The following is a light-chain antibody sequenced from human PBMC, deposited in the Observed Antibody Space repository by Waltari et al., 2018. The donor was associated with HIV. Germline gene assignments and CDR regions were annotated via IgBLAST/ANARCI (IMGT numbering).Light chain of an antibody. V-gene: IGLV2-14*01. Sequence: QSALTQPASVSGSPGQSITISCTGTSSDVGVYNFVSWFQHHPGKAPKVMIYEVRNRPSGVSNRFSGSKSGNTAALTISGLQAEDEADYYCSSYTSSSTLVFGGGTKLTVL. CDR1: SSDVGVYNF. J-gene: IGLJ2*01. CDR2: EVR. CDR3: SSYTSSSTLV.